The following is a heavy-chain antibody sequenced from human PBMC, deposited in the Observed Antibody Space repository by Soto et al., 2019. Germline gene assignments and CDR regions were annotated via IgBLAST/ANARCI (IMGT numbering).Heavy chain of an antibody. CDR2: IYYSGRT. D-gene: IGHD4-17*01. CDR3: ARVGGDDFGDSGGFDY. J-gene: IGHJ4*02. Sequence: LSLTCTVSGGSIRDYFWTWIRQPPGKGLEWIGYIYYSGRTNYNPSLKSRVSISVDTSKNHFSLQLSSVTAADTAVYYCARVGGDDFGDSGGFDYWGQGTLVTVSS. V-gene: IGHV4-59*01. CDR1: GGSIRDYF.